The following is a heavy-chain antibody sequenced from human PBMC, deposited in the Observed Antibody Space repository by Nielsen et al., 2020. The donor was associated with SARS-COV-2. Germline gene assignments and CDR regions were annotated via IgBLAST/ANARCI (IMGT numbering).Heavy chain of an antibody. J-gene: IGHJ2*01. CDR3: ARGGIAAAGTRLLWYWYFDL. D-gene: IGHD6-13*01. V-gene: IGHV4-61*01. CDR2: IYYSGST. Sequence: GSLRLSCTVSGGSVSSGSYYWSWIRQPPGKGLEWIGYIYYSGSTNYNPSLKSRVTISVDTSKNQFSLKLSSVTAADTAVYYCARGGIAAAGTRLLWYWYFDLWGRGTLVTVSS. CDR1: GGSVSSGSYY.